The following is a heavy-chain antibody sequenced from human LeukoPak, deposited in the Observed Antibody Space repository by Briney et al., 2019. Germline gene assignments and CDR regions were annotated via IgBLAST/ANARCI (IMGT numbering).Heavy chain of an antibody. Sequence: GGSLRLSCAASGFTFSSYAMNWVRQAPGKGLEWVSAISGSGGITYYADSVKGRFTISRDNSKNTLYLQMNSLRGEDTAVYLCAKFCGDCPNVLGFCLDYGGRGTLVTFS. CDR2: ISGSGGIT. D-gene: IGHD2-21*02. CDR1: GFTFSSYA. J-gene: IGHJ4*02. V-gene: IGHV3-23*01. CDR3: AKFCGDCPNVLGFCLDY.